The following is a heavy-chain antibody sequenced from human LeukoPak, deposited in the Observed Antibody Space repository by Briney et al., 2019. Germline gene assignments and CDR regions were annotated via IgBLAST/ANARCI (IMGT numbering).Heavy chain of an antibody. V-gene: IGHV1-2*02. CDR3: ARDRSLGFTNSPNFYYFDY. CDR2: INPNSGGT. Sequence: ASVKVSCKASGYTFTDYYMHWVRQGPGQGLEWMAWINPNSGGTIYAQNFQDRVTVTRDTSINTAYMDLSRLASDDTAVYYCARDRSLGFTNSPNFYYFDYWGQGTLVTVSS. D-gene: IGHD1-7*01. J-gene: IGHJ4*02. CDR1: GYTFTDYY.